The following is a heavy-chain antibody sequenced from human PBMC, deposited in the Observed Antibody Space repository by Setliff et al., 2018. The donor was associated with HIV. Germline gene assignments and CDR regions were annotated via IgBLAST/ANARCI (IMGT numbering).Heavy chain of an antibody. CDR1: SGSVSRSDYY. CDR2: IYHSGTA. Sequence: PSETLSLTCTVSSGSVSRSDYYWGWIRQTPGKGLEWIATIYHSGTAYYNPSLRSRVTMSVDTSKNQFSLKLTSVTASDTAVYYCARAAAGNTGPFDLWGQGSPVTVSS. D-gene: IGHD4-17*01. V-gene: IGHV4-39*07. J-gene: IGHJ4*02. CDR3: ARAAAGNTGPFDL.